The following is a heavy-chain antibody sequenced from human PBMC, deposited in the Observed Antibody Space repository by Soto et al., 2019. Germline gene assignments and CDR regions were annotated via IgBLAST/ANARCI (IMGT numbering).Heavy chain of an antibody. CDR2: MNPNSGNT. D-gene: IGHD2-15*01. Sequence: QVQLVQSGAEVKKPGASVKVSCKASGYTFTSYDINWVRQATGQGLEWMGWMNPNSGNTGYAQKFQGRVTMTRNTSISTAYMELSSLRSEDTAVYYCARGRPVVVVAATPLLHYWGQGTLVTVSS. V-gene: IGHV1-8*01. CDR1: GYTFTSYD. J-gene: IGHJ4*02. CDR3: ARGRPVVVVAATPLLHY.